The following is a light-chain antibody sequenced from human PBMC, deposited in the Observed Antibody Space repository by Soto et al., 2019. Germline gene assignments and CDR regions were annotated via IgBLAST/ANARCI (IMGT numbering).Light chain of an antibody. CDR1: QDIRTE. J-gene: IGKJ1*01. V-gene: IGKV1-6*01. CDR3: LQDYNYPRT. CDR2: GAT. Sequence: ALQMTQSPSSLSASVGDRVTITCRASQDIRTELGWYQQKPGKAPKLLIYGATTLQSGVPSRFSGSGSGTDFTLTISGLQPEDLATYYCLQDYNYPRTFGHGTKVEVK.